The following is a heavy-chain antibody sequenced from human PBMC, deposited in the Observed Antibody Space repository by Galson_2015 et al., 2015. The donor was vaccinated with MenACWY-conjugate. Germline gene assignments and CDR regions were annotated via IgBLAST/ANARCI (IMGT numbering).Heavy chain of an antibody. CDR1: GFTFGDYA. Sequence: SLRLSCAASGFTFGDYAMSWVRQAPGKGLEWVGFIRSKAYGGTSAYAASVKGRFTISRDDSKNIAYLQMNNLKTEDTAAYYCTRIVATPDNWFDPWGQGTLVTVSS. CDR2: IRSKAYGGTS. J-gene: IGHJ5*02. D-gene: IGHD5-12*01. CDR3: TRIVATPDNWFDP. V-gene: IGHV3-49*04.